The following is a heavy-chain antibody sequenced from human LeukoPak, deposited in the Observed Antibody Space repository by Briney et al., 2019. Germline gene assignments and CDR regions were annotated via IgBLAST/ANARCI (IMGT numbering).Heavy chain of an antibody. Sequence: SETLSLTCVVSGYPISIGYYWGWVRQPPGKGLEWIGSIYHSGSTYYNPSLKSRVTISVDTSKNQFSLKLYSVTAADTAVYYCASFSSGWYAEYFQHWGQGTLVTVSS. CDR1: GYPISIGYY. V-gene: IGHV4-38-2*01. CDR3: ASFSSGWYAEYFQH. D-gene: IGHD6-19*01. CDR2: IYHSGST. J-gene: IGHJ1*01.